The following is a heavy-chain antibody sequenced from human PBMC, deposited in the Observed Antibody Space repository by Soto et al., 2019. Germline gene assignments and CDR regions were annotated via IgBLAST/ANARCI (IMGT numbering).Heavy chain of an antibody. D-gene: IGHD6-19*01. V-gene: IGHV5-51*01. CDR1: GYSFTSYW. J-gene: IGHJ6*02. CDR2: IYPGDSDT. CDR3: ARRAYIAVADYYYYGMDV. Sequence: GESLKISCKGSGYSFTSYWIGWVRQMPGKGLEWMGIIYPGDSDTRYSPSFQGQVTISADKSISTAYLQWSSLKASDTAMYYCARRAYIAVADYYYYGMDVWGQGTTVTVSS.